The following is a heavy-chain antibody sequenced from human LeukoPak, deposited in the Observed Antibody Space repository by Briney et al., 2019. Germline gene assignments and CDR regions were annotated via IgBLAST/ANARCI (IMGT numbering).Heavy chain of an antibody. V-gene: IGHV4-30-4*01. J-gene: IGHJ4*02. CDR2: IYYSGST. CDR3: ARQGGAYTGLAEKAFDY. Sequence: TSETLSLTCTVSGGSISSGDYYWSWIRQPPGKGLEWIGYIYYSGSTYYNPSLKSRVTISVDTSKKQLSLKLSSVTAADTAVYYCARQGGAYTGLAEKAFDYWGQGTLVTVSS. D-gene: IGHD5-18*01. CDR1: GGSISSGDYY.